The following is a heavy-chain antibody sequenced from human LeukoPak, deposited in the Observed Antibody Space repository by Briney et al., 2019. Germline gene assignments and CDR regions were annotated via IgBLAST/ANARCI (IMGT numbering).Heavy chain of an antibody. V-gene: IGHV3-21*01. J-gene: IGHJ4*02. D-gene: IGHD6-19*01. CDR3: ARESAVAASYYFDY. Sequence: GGSLRLSCAASGFTFSTYSMNWVRQAPGKGLEWVSSISSSSSYIYYADSVKGRFTISRDNAKNSLFLQMNSLRAEDTAVYYCARESAVAASYYFDYWGQGTLVTVSS. CDR1: GFTFSTYS. CDR2: ISSSSSYI.